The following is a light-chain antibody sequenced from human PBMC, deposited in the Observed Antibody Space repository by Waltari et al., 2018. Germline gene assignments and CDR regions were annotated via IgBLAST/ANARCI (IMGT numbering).Light chain of an antibody. CDR3: QQYYSIPLT. V-gene: IGKV4-1*01. Sequence: DIVMTQSPDSLAVSLGERATINCKSSKNILYSSNNKNYLAWYQQKPGQPPKLLIYGTSTRESGVHDRFRCSGSGTEFTLTISSLQAEDVAVYYCQQYYSIPLTFGGGTKVEIK. J-gene: IGKJ4*01. CDR2: GTS. CDR1: KNILYSSNNKNY.